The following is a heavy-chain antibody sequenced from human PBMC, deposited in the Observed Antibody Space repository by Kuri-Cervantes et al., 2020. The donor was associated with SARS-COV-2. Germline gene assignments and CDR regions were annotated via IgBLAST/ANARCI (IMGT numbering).Heavy chain of an antibody. CDR1: GYSFTSYW. CDR3: GRRVVVVPAAIAGWFDP. Sequence: KVSCKGSGYSFTSYWIGWVRQMPGKGLEWMGIIYPGDSDTRYSPSFQGQVTISADKSISTAYLQWSSLKASDTAMYYCGRRVVVVPAAIAGWFDPWGQGTLVTVSS. D-gene: IGHD2-2*01. J-gene: IGHJ5*02. V-gene: IGHV5-51*01. CDR2: IYPGDSDT.